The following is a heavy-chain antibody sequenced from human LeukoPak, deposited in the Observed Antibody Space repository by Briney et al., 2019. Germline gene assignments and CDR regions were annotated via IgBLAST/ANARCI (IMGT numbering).Heavy chain of an antibody. D-gene: IGHD3-9*01. CDR1: GGSISSYY. J-gene: IGHJ3*02. Sequence: SETLSLNCTVSGGSISSYYWSWIRQPPGKGLEWIGYISYSGSTNYNPSLKSRVTISVDTSKNQFSLKLSSVTAADTAVYYCARSILTPYAFDIWGQGTMVTVSS. CDR3: ARSILTPYAFDI. CDR2: ISYSGST. V-gene: IGHV4-59*08.